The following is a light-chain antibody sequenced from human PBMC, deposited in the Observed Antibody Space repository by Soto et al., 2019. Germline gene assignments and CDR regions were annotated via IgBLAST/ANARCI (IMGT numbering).Light chain of an antibody. CDR2: DND. CDR1: SSNIGSNP. V-gene: IGLV1-44*01. Sequence: QSVLTQPPSASGTPGQRVTISASGSSSNIGSNPVSWYQQRPGTAPKLLIYDNDERPSGVPVRFSGPKSATSASLAISGLQSEDEGDYYCATWDDSRNGYVFGPGTKLTVL. J-gene: IGLJ1*01. CDR3: ATWDDSRNGYV.